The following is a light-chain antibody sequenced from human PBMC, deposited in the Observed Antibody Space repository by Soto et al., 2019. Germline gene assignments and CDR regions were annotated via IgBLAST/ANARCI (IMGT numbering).Light chain of an antibody. CDR3: QQYSSSWT. CDR2: ATS. J-gene: IGKJ1*01. Sequence: EIVLTQSPGTPSLSPGQRATLSCRASQSVSSNFLAWYQQKPGQAPRLLIYATSSRATGIPGRFSGSGSGTDFTLTISRLEPEDFAVYYCQQYSSSWTFGQGTKVDIK. V-gene: IGKV3-20*01. CDR1: QSVSSNF.